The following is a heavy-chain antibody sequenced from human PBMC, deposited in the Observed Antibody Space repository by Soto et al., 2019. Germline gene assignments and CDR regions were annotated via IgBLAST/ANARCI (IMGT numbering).Heavy chain of an antibody. V-gene: IGHV4-34*01. D-gene: IGHD6-19*01. CDR2: INHSGST. CDR1: GGSFSGYY. CDR3: ARASYSSGWYWRY. Sequence: PSETLSLTCAVYGGSFSGYYWSWIRQPPGKGLEWIGEINHSGSTNYNPSLKSRVTISVDTSKNQFSLKLSSVTAADTAVYYCARASYSSGWYWRYWGQGTLVTVSS. J-gene: IGHJ4*02.